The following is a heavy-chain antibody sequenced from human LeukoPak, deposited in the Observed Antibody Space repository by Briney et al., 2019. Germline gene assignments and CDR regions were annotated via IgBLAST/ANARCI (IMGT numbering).Heavy chain of an antibody. V-gene: IGHV4-34*01. CDR2: INHSGST. CDR1: GGSFSGYY. Sequence: SETLSLTCAVYGGSFSGYYWSWIRQPPGKGLEWIGEINHSGSTNYNPSLKSRVTISVDTSKNPFSLKLSSVTAADTAVYYCARSESQGYVWGSYRLDYWGQGTLVTVSS. J-gene: IGHJ4*02. D-gene: IGHD3-16*02. CDR3: ARSESQGYVWGSYRLDY.